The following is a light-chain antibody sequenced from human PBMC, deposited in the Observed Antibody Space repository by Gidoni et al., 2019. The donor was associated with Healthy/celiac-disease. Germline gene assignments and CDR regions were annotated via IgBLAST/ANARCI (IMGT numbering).Light chain of an antibody. V-gene: IGKV3-20*01. J-gene: IGKJ2*01. Sequence: PGERATLSCRASQRVSSSYLAWYQQKPGQAPRLLIYGASSGSGTDFTLTISRLEPEDFAVYYCQQYGSSPMYTFGQGTKLEIK. CDR3: QQYGSSPMYT. CDR1: QRVSSSY. CDR2: GAS.